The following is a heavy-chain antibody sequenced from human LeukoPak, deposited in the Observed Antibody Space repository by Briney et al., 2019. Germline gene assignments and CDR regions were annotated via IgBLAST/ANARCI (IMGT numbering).Heavy chain of an antibody. V-gene: IGHV4-39*01. CDR3: ARQDSTGYYDYYFDY. J-gene: IGHJ4*02. D-gene: IGHD3-22*01. CDR1: GGSISSYY. Sequence: KPSETLSLTRTVSGGSISSYYWGWIRQPPGKGLEWIGTISYTGNTYYNPSLKSRVTISVDTSKNQFSLKLTSVTAADTTVYYCARQDSTGYYDYYFDYWGQGTLVTVSS. CDR2: ISYTGNT.